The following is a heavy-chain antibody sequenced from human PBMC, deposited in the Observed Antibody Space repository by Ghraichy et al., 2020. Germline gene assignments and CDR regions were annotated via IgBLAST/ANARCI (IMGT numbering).Heavy chain of an antibody. CDR2: IYYSGST. CDR1: GGSISSYY. V-gene: IGHV4-59*08. Sequence: SETLSLTCTVSGGSISSYYWSWIRQPPGKGLEWIGYIYYSGSTNYNPSLKSRVTISVDTSKNQFSLKLSSVTAADTAVYYCARRYSSGWYGYYFDYWGQGTLVTVSS. J-gene: IGHJ4*02. D-gene: IGHD6-19*01. CDR3: ARRYSSGWYGYYFDY.